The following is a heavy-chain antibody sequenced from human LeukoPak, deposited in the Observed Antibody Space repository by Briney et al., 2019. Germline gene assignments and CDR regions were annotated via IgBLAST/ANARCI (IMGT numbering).Heavy chain of an antibody. CDR1: GGSFSGYY. V-gene: IGHV4-34*01. J-gene: IGHJ4*02. Sequence: SETLSLTCAVYGGSFSGYYWSWIRQPPGKGLEWIGEINHSGSTNYNPSLKSRVTISVDTSKNQFSLKLSSVTAADTAVYYCARGCVFDYWGQGTLITVSS. CDR3: ARGCVFDY. CDR2: INHSGST.